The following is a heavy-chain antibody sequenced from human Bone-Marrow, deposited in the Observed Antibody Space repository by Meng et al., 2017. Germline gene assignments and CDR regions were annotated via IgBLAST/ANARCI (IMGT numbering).Heavy chain of an antibody. J-gene: IGHJ3*02. CDR2: IYYSGST. V-gene: IGHV4-59*01. CDR3: ARDHSSGWYYGARYDI. Sequence: SETLSLTCTVSGGSISSYYWSWIRQPPGKGLEWIGYIYYSGSTNYNPSLKSRVTISVDTSKNQFSLKLSSVTAADTTVYYCARDHSSGWYYGARYDIWGQGTMVTVSS. D-gene: IGHD6-19*01. CDR1: GGSISSYY.